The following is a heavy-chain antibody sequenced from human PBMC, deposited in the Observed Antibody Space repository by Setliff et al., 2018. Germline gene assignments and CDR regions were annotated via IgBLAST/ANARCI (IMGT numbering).Heavy chain of an antibody. V-gene: IGHV4-39*01. J-gene: IGHJ4*02. Sequence: PSETLSLTCTVFGGSMSSSGYYWAWIRQSPGKGLEWIGSIYYSGSTYYNPSLKSRVTISVDTSKSQFSLRLNSVTAADTAVYYCARTCSGSGCYAGLESWGQGTPVTVSS. CDR2: IYYSGST. CDR1: GGSMSSSGYY. CDR3: ARTCSGSGCYAGLES. D-gene: IGHD2-15*01.